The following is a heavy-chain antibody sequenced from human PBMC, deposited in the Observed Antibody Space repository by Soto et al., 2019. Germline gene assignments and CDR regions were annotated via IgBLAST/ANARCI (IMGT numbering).Heavy chain of an antibody. J-gene: IGHJ6*02. CDR2: IYHSGST. D-gene: IGHD2-2*01. Sequence: SETLSLTCTVSGYSISSGYYWGWIRQPPGKGLEWIGSIYHSGSTYYNPSLKSRVTISVDTSKNQFSLKLSSVTAADTAVYYCARDNSRVQLLYYYGMDVWGQGTTVTVSS. CDR3: ARDNSRVQLLYYYGMDV. CDR1: GYSISSGYY. V-gene: IGHV4-38-2*02.